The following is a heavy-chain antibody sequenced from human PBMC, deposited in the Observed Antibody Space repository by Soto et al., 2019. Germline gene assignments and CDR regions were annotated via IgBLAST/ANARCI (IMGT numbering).Heavy chain of an antibody. Sequence: SRRLSCAASGFSFSSYGMHWVRQAPGRGLEWVTVISNDGNRKYYGESVKGRFSVSRANDKDTWYLQMNGLRPEDTGVYYCAKDRRQLSALDMWGQVTTGTVS. CDR2: ISNDGNRK. D-gene: IGHD6-6*01. J-gene: IGHJ3*02. CDR3: AKDRRQLSALDM. V-gene: IGHV3-30*18. CDR1: GFSFSSYG.